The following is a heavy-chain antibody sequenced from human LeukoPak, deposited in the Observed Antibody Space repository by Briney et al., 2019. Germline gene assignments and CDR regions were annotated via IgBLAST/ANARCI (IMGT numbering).Heavy chain of an antibody. J-gene: IGHJ5*02. CDR2: IYPGDSDT. Sequence: GESLKISCKASGYSFSTYWIGWVRQMPGKGLEWMGIIYPGDSDTRYSPSFQGQVTISADKSITTAYLQWSSLKASDSAMYVCARHIMSEADRKLDPWGQGTLVTVSS. CDR1: GYSFSTYW. V-gene: IGHV5-51*01. CDR3: ARHIMSEADRKLDP. D-gene: IGHD6-6*01.